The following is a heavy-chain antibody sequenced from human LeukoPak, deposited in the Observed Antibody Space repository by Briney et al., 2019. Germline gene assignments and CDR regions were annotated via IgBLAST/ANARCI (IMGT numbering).Heavy chain of an antibody. D-gene: IGHD6-13*01. CDR3: ARDGGIAAAERGPRFDY. CDR1: SGSISSGGYH. V-gene: IGHV4-31*03. J-gene: IGHJ4*02. Sequence: SQTLSLTCTVSSGSISSGGYHWSWIRQHPGKGLEWIGYIYYSGSTYYNPSLKSRVTISVDTSKKQFSLNLSSVTAADTAVYYCARDGGIAAAERGPRFDYWGQGTLVTVSS. CDR2: IYYSGST.